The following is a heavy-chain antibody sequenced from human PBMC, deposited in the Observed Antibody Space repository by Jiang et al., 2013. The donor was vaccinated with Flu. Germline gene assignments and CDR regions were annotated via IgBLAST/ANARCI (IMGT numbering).Heavy chain of an antibody. D-gene: IGHD3-3*01. CDR1: GDSVSSNSAA. Sequence: SGDSVSSNSAAWNWIRQSPSRGLEWLGRTYYRSKWYTDYAVSLRSRLTINPDTSNNQFSLQVNSVTPEDTAIYYCARVGGSGRSLDFWGQGTLVTVSS. CDR3: ARVGGSGRSLDF. J-gene: IGHJ4*02. V-gene: IGHV6-1*01. CDR2: TYYRSKWYT.